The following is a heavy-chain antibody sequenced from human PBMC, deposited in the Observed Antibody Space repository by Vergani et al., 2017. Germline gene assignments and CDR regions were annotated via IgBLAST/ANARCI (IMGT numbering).Heavy chain of an antibody. CDR3: ATLPLLTYEPTNWFDP. CDR1: GFTFSSYA. V-gene: IGHV3-23*01. J-gene: IGHJ5*02. CDR2: ISGSGGST. D-gene: IGHD4/OR15-4a*01. Sequence: EVQLLESGGGLVQPGGSLRLSCAASGFTFSSYAMSWVRQAPGKGLEWVSAISGSGGSTYYADSVKGRFTISRDNSKNTLYLQMNSLRAEDTAVYYCATLPLLTYEPTNWFDPWGQGTLVTVSS.